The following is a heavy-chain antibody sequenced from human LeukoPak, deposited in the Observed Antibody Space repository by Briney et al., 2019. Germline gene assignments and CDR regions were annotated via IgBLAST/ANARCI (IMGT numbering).Heavy chain of an antibody. V-gene: IGHV3-74*01. Sequence: GGSLRLSCAASGLTFSSYSMNWVRQAPGKGLVWVSRINSDGSSTSYADSVKGRFTISRDNAKNTLYLQMNSLRAEDTAVYYCARDSPLSYYYMDVWGKGTTVTVSS. D-gene: IGHD2/OR15-2a*01. CDR3: ARDSPLSYYYMDV. CDR2: INSDGSST. J-gene: IGHJ6*03. CDR1: GLTFSSYS.